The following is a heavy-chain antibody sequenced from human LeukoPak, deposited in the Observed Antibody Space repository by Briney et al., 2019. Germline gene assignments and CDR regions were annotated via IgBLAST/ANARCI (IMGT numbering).Heavy chain of an antibody. CDR3: ARLRSGGYFEY. Sequence: PSETLSLTCTVSGGSVSSGGYYWRWLRQPPGKGLDWIGYVYDSGSGKYKPSLNSRVTISIDTSKNQFSLKLNSVTAADTAVYYCARLRSGGYFEYWGQGTLVTVSS. CDR2: VYDSGSG. J-gene: IGHJ4*02. CDR1: GGSVSSGGYY. D-gene: IGHD4-17*01. V-gene: IGHV4-61*08.